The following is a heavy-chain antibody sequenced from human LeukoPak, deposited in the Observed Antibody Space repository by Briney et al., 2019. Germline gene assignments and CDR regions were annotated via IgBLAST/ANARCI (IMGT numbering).Heavy chain of an antibody. J-gene: IGHJ5*02. CDR2: ISYSGKS. V-gene: IGHV4-59*13. Sequence: PSETLSLTCTVSGGSMSDYYGGCIRQPPGEGLEGIGNISYSGKSNSNPFLKSRVTMSLDMSKNQFSLKLAFVTAGNTVGYTCVILIRSLHWVIDLGGLETLDTVSS. CDR1: GGSMSDYY. CDR3: VILIRSLHWVIDL. D-gene: IGHD7-27*01.